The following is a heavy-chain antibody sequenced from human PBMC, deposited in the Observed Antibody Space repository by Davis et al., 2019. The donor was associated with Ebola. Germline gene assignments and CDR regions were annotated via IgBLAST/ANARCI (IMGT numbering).Heavy chain of an antibody. CDR2: ISAYNGNT. CDR3: ARDPHYSSGWYDTTHYYYGMDV. J-gene: IGHJ6*02. Sequence: ASVKVSCKASGYTFTSYGISWVRQAPGQGLEWMGWISAYNGNTNYAQKLQGRVTMTTDTSTSTAYMELRSLRSDDTAVYYCARDPHYSSGWYDTTHYYYGMDVWGQGTTVTVSS. CDR1: GYTFTSYG. D-gene: IGHD6-19*01. V-gene: IGHV1-18*01.